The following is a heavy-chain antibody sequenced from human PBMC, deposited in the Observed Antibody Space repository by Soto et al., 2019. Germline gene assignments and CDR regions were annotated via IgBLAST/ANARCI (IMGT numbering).Heavy chain of an antibody. Sequence: GRSLRLSCAASGFTFSNYGMHWARQAPGKGLEWVSVIYSGGSTYYADSVKGRFTISRDNSKNTLYLQMNSLRAEDTAVYYCARDRVESGYPEYFQHWGQGTLVTVSS. CDR3: ARDRVESGYPEYFQH. V-gene: IGHV3-NL1*01. D-gene: IGHD3-22*01. CDR1: GFTFSNYG. CDR2: IYSGGST. J-gene: IGHJ1*01.